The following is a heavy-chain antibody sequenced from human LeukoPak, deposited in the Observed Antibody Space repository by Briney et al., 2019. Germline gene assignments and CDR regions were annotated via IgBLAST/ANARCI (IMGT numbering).Heavy chain of an antibody. CDR2: IKQDGSEK. J-gene: IGHJ6*02. D-gene: IGHD1-26*01. CDR1: GFTFSSYW. CDR3: ARDRWELPHYYYYGLDV. Sequence: GGSLRLSCAASGFTFSSYWMSWVRQAPGKGLEWVANIKQDGSEKYYVDSVKGRFTISRDNAKNSLYLQMNNLRADDTAVYYCARDRWELPHYYYYGLDVWGQGTTVTVSS. V-gene: IGHV3-7*01.